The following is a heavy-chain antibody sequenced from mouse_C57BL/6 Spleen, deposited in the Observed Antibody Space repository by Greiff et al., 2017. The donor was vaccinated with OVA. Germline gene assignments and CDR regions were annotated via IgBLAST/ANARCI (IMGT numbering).Heavy chain of an antibody. J-gene: IGHJ2*01. D-gene: IGHD4-1*01. CDR3: ARITGRGYFDY. CDR2: ISYSGST. CDR1: GYSITSGYD. V-gene: IGHV3-1*01. Sequence: VQLQQSGPGMVKPSQSLSLTCTVTGYSITSGYDWHWIRHFPGNKLEWMGYISYSGSTNYNPSLKSRISITHDTSKNHFFLKLNSVTTEDTATYYCARITGRGYFDYWGQGTTLTVSS.